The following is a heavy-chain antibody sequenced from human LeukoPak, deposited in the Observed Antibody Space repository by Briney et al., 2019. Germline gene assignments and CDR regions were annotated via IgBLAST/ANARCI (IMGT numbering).Heavy chain of an antibody. V-gene: IGHV3-21*01. CDR2: ISSSSSYI. D-gene: IGHD4-17*01. J-gene: IGHJ4*02. CDR3: ARDYGDYEGVIAY. CDR1: GFTFSSYS. Sequence: GGSLRLSCAASGFTFSSYSMNWVRQAPGKGLEWVSSISSSSSYIYYADSVKGRFTISRDNAKNSLYLQMNSLRAEDTAVYYCARDYGDYEGVIAYWGQGTLVTVSS.